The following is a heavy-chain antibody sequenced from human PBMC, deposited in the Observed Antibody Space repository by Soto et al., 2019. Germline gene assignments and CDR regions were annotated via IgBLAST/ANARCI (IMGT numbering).Heavy chain of an antibody. D-gene: IGHD3-10*01. CDR3: AGGWFGEFVYYFDY. CDR1: GRSISSYY. Sequence: SETLSLTCTVSGRSISSYYWSWIGQPPEKGLEWIGYIYYSGSTNYNPSLKSRVTTSVDTSKNQFSLKLSSVTAADTAVYYCAGGWFGEFVYYFDYWGQGTLVTVSS. CDR2: IYYSGST. V-gene: IGHV4-59*08. J-gene: IGHJ4*02.